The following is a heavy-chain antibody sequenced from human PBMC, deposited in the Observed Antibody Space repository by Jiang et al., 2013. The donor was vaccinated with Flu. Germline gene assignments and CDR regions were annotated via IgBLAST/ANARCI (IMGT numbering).Heavy chain of an antibody. J-gene: IGHJ5*01. CDR3: ARGPDYEFWGYWWFDS. D-gene: IGHD3-3*01. CDR2: IHHTGST. Sequence: KPSETLSLTCDVSGYSISSGYYWGWIRQTPGKGLEWIGSIHHTGSTYYKSSLKSRVSMSVDTSKNQFTLKLNSVTAADTAMYYCARGPDYEFWGYWWFDSWGLGSQVTVSS. V-gene: IGHV4-38-2*01. CDR1: GYSISSGYY.